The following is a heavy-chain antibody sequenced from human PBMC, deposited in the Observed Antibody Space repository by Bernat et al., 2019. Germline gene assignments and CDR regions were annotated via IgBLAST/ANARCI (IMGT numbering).Heavy chain of an antibody. Sequence: QVQLVESGGGVVQPGRSLRLSCAASGFTFSSYGMHWVRQAPGKGLEWVAVIWYDGSKKYYADSVKGRFTISRDNSKNTLYVQMNSLRAEDTAVYYCARGGVEERWLRSYFDYWGQGTLVTVSS. CDR3: ARGGVEERWLRSYFDY. J-gene: IGHJ4*02. V-gene: IGHV3-33*01. CDR1: GFTFSSYG. D-gene: IGHD5-24*01. CDR2: IWYDGSKK.